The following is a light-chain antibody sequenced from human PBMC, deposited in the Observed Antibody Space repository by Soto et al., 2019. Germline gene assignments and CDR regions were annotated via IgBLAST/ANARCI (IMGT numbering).Light chain of an antibody. V-gene: IGKV1-39*01. CDR3: QQTYRTPLT. Sequence: DIQMTQFPLSLSASVGDRVTITCRASQTIRSHLNWYQQKPGEAPKIVTYATSTLQSGVPSRFNGSVSGTDFTLTISSLQPEDFATYYCQQTYRTPLTFGGGTKVDIK. J-gene: IGKJ4*01. CDR2: ATS. CDR1: QTIRSH.